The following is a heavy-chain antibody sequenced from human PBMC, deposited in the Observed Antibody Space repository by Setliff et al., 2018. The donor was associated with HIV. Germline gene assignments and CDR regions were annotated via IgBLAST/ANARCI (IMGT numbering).Heavy chain of an antibody. CDR1: GGSISRYY. D-gene: IGHD3-22*01. CDR3: ARESVGYYDTSGFFN. Sequence: SETLSLTCTVSGGSISRYYWSWIRQPPGKGLEWIGYIYYSGSTNYNPSLKSRVTISVDASKKQFSLRLSSVTAADTAVYFCARESVGYYDTSGFFNWGQGTLVTVSS. CDR2: IYYSGST. V-gene: IGHV4-59*01. J-gene: IGHJ4*02.